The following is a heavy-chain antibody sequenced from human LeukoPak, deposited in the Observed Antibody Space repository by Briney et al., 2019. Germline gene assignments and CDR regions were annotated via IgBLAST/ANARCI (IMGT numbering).Heavy chain of an antibody. V-gene: IGHV3-66*01. CDR1: GFTVSSNY. CDR2: IYSGGST. J-gene: IGHJ6*02. CDR3: ARGPDYYYYGMDV. Sequence: GGSLRLSWAASGFTVSSNYMSWVRQPPGKGLEWVSVIYSGGSTFYADSVKGRFTISRDNSENTLYLQMNSLRAEDTAVYYCARGPDYYYYGMDVWGQGTTVTVSS.